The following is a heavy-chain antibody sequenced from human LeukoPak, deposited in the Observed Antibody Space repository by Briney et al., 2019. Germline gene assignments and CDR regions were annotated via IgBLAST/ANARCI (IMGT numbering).Heavy chain of an antibody. CDR3: ARVDGYGQYFHY. J-gene: IGHJ4*02. V-gene: IGHV3-21*01. Sequence: GGSLRLSCAASGFTFSTYSMNWVRQAPGKGLEWVSSVSSSSNFIYYADSLKGRFTISRDNAKNSLYLQMNSLRAEDTAVYYCARVDGYGQYFHYWGQGTLVTVSS. CDR1: GFTFSTYS. CDR2: VSSSSNFI. D-gene: IGHD5-18*01.